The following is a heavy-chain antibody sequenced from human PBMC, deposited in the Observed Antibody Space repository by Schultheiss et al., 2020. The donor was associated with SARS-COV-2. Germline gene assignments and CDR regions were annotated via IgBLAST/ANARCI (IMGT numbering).Heavy chain of an antibody. J-gene: IGHJ5*02. Sequence: SETLSLTCTVSGGSVSSGSYYWSWIRQPPGKGLEWTGYIYYSGSTNYNPSLKSRVTISVDTSKNQFSLKLSSVTAADTAVYYCARFTTLQDNWFDPWGQGTLVTVSS. D-gene: IGHD3-22*01. CDR1: GGSVSSGSYY. V-gene: IGHV4-61*01. CDR2: IYYSGST. CDR3: ARFTTLQDNWFDP.